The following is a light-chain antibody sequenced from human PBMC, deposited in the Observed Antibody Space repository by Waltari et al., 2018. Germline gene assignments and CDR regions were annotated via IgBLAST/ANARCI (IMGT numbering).Light chain of an antibody. V-gene: IGLV1-44*01. Sequence: QSVVTPPPSASGPPGQRVTISCSGSTSNIRSNARTWYQHLPGTAPKLLIYNNIQRPSGVPDRFSASKSGSSASLAISGLHSEDEGDYYCASWDDSLTGSWVFGGGTKLTVL. J-gene: IGLJ3*02. CDR1: TSNIRSNA. CDR3: ASWDDSLTGSWV. CDR2: NNI.